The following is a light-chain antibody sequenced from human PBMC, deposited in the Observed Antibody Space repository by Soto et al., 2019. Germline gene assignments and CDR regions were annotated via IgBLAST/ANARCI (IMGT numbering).Light chain of an antibody. CDR3: QQRNDWRRGT. CDR1: QSVSTF. Sequence: EILFTQSPGTLSLSPGERATLPCRASQSVSTFLAWYQQKPGQAPRLLIYGASSRATGVPVRFSGSGSGTDFTLTISSLEPEDFAVYYCQQRNDWRRGTFGQGARLEI. J-gene: IGKJ5*01. V-gene: IGKV3-11*01. CDR2: GAS.